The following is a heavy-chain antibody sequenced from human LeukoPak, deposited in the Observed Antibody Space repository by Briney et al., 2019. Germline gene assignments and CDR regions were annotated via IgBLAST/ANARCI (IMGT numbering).Heavy chain of an antibody. CDR2: ISPRSNTI. V-gene: IGHV3-11*04. CDR1: GFTFSDYY. Sequence: PGGSLRLSCAASGFTFSDYYMSWIRQAPGKGLEWISYISPRSNTIYYADSVKGRFTISRDNAKNSLYLQMNSLRAEDMAVYYCVRRIYYDNSGYRYWGQGTLVTVSS. CDR3: VRRIYYDNSGYRY. J-gene: IGHJ4*02. D-gene: IGHD3-22*01.